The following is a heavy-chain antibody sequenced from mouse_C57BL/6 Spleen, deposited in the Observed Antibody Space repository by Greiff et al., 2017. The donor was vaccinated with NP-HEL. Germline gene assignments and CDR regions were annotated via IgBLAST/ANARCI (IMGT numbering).Heavy chain of an antibody. CDR2: INPYNGGT. Sequence: VQLQQSGPVLVKPGASVKMSCKASGYTFTDYYMNWVKQSHGKSLEWIGVINPYNGGTSYNQKFKGKATLTVDKSSSTAYMELNSLTSEDSAVYYCARSVVYYDYDGAMDYWGQGTSVTVSS. J-gene: IGHJ4*01. D-gene: IGHD2-4*01. CDR3: ARSVVYYDYDGAMDY. V-gene: IGHV1-19*01. CDR1: GYTFTDYY.